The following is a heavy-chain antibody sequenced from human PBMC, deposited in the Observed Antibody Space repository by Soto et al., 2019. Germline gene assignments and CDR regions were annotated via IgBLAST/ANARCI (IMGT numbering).Heavy chain of an antibody. D-gene: IGHD3-3*01. V-gene: IGHV3-23*01. CDR2: ISGGGSTT. CDR1: GFPFSNFA. J-gene: IGHJ6*02. CDR3: ARDGENYDFWDYYGMDV. Sequence: GSLRLSCAASGFPFSNFAMSWVRQAPGKGLEWVSAISGGGSTTFYADSVKGRFTISRDNSKNTLYLQMNSLRAEDTAVYYCARDGENYDFWDYYGMDVWGQGTTVTVSS.